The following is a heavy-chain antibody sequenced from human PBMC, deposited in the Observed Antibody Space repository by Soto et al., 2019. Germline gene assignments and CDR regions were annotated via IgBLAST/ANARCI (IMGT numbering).Heavy chain of an antibody. Sequence: ASVKVSCKTSGYTFNTYGINWVRQAPGQGLELMGWISAYDGKTTYAEKFQGRVTLTTDPSTSTAYMALRSLRSDDTAIYYGARDPHEFWTSYWFDPWGQGTPVTVSS. V-gene: IGHV1-18*01. CDR2: ISAYDGKT. D-gene: IGHD3-3*01. CDR3: ARDPHEFWTSYWFDP. J-gene: IGHJ5*02. CDR1: GYTFNTYG.